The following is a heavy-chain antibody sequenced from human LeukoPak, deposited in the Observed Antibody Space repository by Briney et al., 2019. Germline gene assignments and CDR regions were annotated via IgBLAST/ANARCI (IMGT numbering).Heavy chain of an antibody. CDR2: TNQDGSEK. CDR1: GFTCRNYW. CDR3: ARELVVGPAEYFQD. J-gene: IGHJ1*01. V-gene: IGHV3-7*01. D-gene: IGHD2-8*02. Sequence: PGGSLRLSCVASGFTCRNYWMSWVRLAPGKGLEWVANTNQDGSEKYYLDSVKVRFTISRDNAKNSLYLQMNSLRAEDTAVYYCARELVVGPAEYFQDWGQGTLVTVSS.